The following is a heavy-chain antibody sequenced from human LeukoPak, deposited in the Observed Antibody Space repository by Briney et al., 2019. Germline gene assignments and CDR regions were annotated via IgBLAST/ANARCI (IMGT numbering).Heavy chain of an antibody. J-gene: IGHJ4*02. D-gene: IGHD3-16*01. CDR2: IYYSGST. Sequence: SETLSLTCTGSGGSISSYYWSWIRQPPGKGLEWIGYIYYSGSTNYNPSLKSRVTISVDTSKNQFSLKLSSVTAADTAVYYCARFTKGAFDYWGQGTLVTVSS. V-gene: IGHV4-59*01. CDR3: ARFTKGAFDY. CDR1: GGSISSYY.